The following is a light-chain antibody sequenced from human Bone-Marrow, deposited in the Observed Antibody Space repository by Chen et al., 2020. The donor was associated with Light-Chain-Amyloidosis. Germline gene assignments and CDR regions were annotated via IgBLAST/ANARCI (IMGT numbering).Light chain of an antibody. CDR2: QAS. CDR1: HTISAW. Sequence: DIQMTQSPSTLSASVGDRVTITCRASHTISAWLAWYQQKPGKAPKVLIYQASSLESGVPSRFSGSGSGTECTLTISSLQPDDFATYYCHQYKSFPWTFGQGTKVEMK. V-gene: IGKV1-5*03. J-gene: IGKJ1*01. CDR3: HQYKSFPWT.